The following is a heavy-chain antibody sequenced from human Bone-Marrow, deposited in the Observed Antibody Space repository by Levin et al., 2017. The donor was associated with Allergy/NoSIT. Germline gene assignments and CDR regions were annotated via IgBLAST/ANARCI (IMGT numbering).Heavy chain of an antibody. CDR3: ARATDSAYPLNWFDS. Sequence: GESLKISCAGSGFNFNNYWMSWVRQAPGKGLEWVANLRHDEGERYYLDSVKGRFTVSRDNAKKSLYLQMRFLSAEDTAVCYCARATDSAYPLNWFDSWGQGTLVTVSS. CDR1: GFNFNNYW. CDR2: LRHDEGER. J-gene: IGHJ5*01. V-gene: IGHV3-7*01. D-gene: IGHD5-12*01.